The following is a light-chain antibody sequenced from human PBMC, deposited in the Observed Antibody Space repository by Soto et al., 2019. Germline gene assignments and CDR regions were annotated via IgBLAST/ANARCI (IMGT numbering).Light chain of an antibody. CDR2: EVS. Sequence: QSVLTQHASVSGSPGQSITISCTGTSSDFGNYNLVSWYQQHPGKAPKVIIYEVSKRPSGVPDRFSGSKSGSTASLTVSGLQAEDEADYYCSSYAVTNIFVFGTGTKVTVL. V-gene: IGLV2-23*02. J-gene: IGLJ1*01. CDR3: SSYAVTNIFV. CDR1: SSDFGNYNL.